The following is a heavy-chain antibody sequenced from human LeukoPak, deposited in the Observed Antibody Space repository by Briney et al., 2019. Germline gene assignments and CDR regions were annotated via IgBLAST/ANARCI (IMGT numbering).Heavy chain of an antibody. Sequence: GGSLRLSCRLSGFTFSDYWMNWARQAPGKGLEWGASIKQEGSEEACVGTVKGRFTIARDNAKNSLDLQVSSLRAEDAAVYYCGRDGTAPGLYFDLWGQGTLVTVPS. CDR1: GFTFSDYW. J-gene: IGHJ4*01. CDR2: IKQEGSEE. D-gene: IGHD6-13*01. CDR3: GRDGTAPGLYFDL. V-gene: IGHV3-7*01.